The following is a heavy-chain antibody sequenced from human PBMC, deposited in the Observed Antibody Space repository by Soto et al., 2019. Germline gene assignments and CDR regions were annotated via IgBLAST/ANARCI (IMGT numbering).Heavy chain of an antibody. D-gene: IGHD2-2*01. J-gene: IGHJ6*03. CDR3: ARARCSSTSCYVWDYYYYMDV. CDR2: ISTSSSYI. V-gene: IGHV3-21*04. CDR1: GFTFSSYS. Sequence: PGGSLRLSCAASGFTFSSYSMNWVRQAPGKGLEWVSSISTSSSYIYYADSVKGRFTISRDNAKNSLYLQMNSLRAEDTALYHCARARCSSTSCYVWDYYYYMDVWGKGTTVTVSS.